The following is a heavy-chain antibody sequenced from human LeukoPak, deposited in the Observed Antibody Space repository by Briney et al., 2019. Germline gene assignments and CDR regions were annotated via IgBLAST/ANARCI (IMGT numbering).Heavy chain of an antibody. Sequence: PGGSLRLSCAASGFTFSSYEMNWVRQAPGKGLEWVGFIRSKAYGGTTEYAASVKGRFTISRDDSKSIAYLQMNSLKTEDTAVYYCTRGHSGDYFYYYGMDVWGKGTTVTVSS. J-gene: IGHJ6*04. CDR2: IRSKAYGGTT. CDR3: TRGHSGDYFYYYGMDV. V-gene: IGHV3-49*04. CDR1: GFTFSSYE. D-gene: IGHD4-17*01.